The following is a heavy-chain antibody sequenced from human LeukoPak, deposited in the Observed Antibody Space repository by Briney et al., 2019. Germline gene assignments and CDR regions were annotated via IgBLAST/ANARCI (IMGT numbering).Heavy chain of an antibody. Sequence: QPGRSLRLSCAASGFTFSHSIMHWVRQAPGKGLEWAAVVEADGKNMYYADSVKGRFTISRDNSKNTLYLQMNSLRAEDTAVYYCAKDSANAWPDYWGQGTLVTVSS. CDR2: VEADGKNM. J-gene: IGHJ4*02. CDR3: AKDSANAWPDY. D-gene: IGHD2-2*01. CDR1: GFTFSHSI. V-gene: IGHV3-30*04.